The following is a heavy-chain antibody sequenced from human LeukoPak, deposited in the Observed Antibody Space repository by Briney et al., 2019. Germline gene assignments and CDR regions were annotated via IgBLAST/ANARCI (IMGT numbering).Heavy chain of an antibody. J-gene: IGHJ4*02. D-gene: IGHD1-1*01. V-gene: IGHV3-7*01. CDR3: TRNKRGDY. CDR2: IKYDGSEK. Sequence: GGSLRLSCTVSGFTFSTYWMSWASQAPGKGLEWVANIKYDGSEKYYVDSVKGRFTISRDNAKNSLSLQMNSLRAEDSAMYYCTRNKRGDYWGQGTLVTVSS. CDR1: GFTFSTYW.